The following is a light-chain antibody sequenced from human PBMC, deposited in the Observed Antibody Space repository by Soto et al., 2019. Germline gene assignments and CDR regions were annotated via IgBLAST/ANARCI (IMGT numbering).Light chain of an antibody. J-gene: IGKJ3*01. V-gene: IGKV1-39*01. CDR1: QSISSY. CDR3: HHSYSTPGPFT. Sequence: DIQMTQSPSSLSASVGDRVTITCRASQSISSYLNWYQQKPGKAPKLLIYAASSLQSGAPSRFRCSGSAPHFTLTISSLQPEDFAPYYCHHSYSTPGPFTFGPGTKVDIK. CDR2: AAS.